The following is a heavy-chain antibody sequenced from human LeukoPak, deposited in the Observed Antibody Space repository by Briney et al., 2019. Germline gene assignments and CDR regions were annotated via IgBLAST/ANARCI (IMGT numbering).Heavy chain of an antibody. CDR2: IYGTGST. CDR1: GDSISSGSYY. J-gene: IGHJ4*02. V-gene: IGHV4-61*02. CDR3: AREGCSSTNCYPPFDS. Sequence: SQTLSLTCTVSGDSISSGSYYWRWIRQPAGTGLEWIGRIYGTGSTNYNPSLRSRVTISVDTSKNQFSLKLSSVTAADTAVYYCAREGCSSTNCYPPFDSWGQGTLVTVSS. D-gene: IGHD2-2*01.